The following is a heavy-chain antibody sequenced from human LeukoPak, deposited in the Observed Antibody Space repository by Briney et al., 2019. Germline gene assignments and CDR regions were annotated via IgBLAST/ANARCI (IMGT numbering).Heavy chain of an antibody. CDR1: GGSISSNY. J-gene: IGHJ3*02. D-gene: IGHD4-23*01. CDR2: IYYSGST. V-gene: IGHV4-59*08. CDR3: ARQDYGGNSGDAFDI. Sequence: SETLSLTCTVSGGSISSNYWSWIRQPPGKGLEWIGYIYYSGSTNYNPSLKSRVTISVDTSKNQFSLKLSSVTAADTAVYYCARQDYGGNSGDAFDIWGQGTMVTVSS.